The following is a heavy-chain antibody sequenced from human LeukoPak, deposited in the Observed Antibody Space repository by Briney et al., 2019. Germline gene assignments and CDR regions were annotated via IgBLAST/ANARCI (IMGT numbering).Heavy chain of an antibody. Sequence: SETLSLTCTVSGGSISSSNHWWGWIRQPPGKGLEWIGSIYYSGSPSYSPSLKSRVTISVDTSKNQFSLKLSSVTAADTAVYYCARGPSVDYYDSSGYYTSRDPEVDYWGQGTLVTVSS. D-gene: IGHD3-22*01. CDR2: IYYSGSP. J-gene: IGHJ4*02. CDR3: ARGPSVDYYDSSGYYTSRDPEVDY. V-gene: IGHV4-39*07. CDR1: GGSISSSNHW.